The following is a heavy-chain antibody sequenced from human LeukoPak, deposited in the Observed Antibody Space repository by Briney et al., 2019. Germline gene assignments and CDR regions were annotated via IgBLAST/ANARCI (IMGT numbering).Heavy chain of an antibody. Sequence: GRSLRPSCAASGFTFSSYALSWVRQAPGKGLEWVSAISDSGGSTYYADSVKGRFTISRDNSKNTLFLQMNSLRAEDTAAYYCAKHYGSGSYYNYFDYWGQGTLVSVSS. CDR3: AKHYGSGSYYNYFDY. J-gene: IGHJ4*02. CDR2: ISDSGGST. CDR1: GFTFSSYA. V-gene: IGHV3-23*01. D-gene: IGHD3-10*01.